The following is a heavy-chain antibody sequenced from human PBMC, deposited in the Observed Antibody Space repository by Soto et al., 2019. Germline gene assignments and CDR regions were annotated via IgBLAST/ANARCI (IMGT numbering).Heavy chain of an antibody. CDR1: GGTFSSYT. J-gene: IGHJ3*02. Sequence: QVQLVQSGAEVKKPGSSVKVSCKASGGTFSSYTISWVRQAPGQGLEWMGRIIPILGIANYAQKFQGRVTITADKSTSTAYMELSSLRSEDTAVYYCARGPYSSGWYGAFDIWGQGTMFTVSS. CDR3: ARGPYSSGWYGAFDI. V-gene: IGHV1-69*02. CDR2: IIPILGIA. D-gene: IGHD6-19*01.